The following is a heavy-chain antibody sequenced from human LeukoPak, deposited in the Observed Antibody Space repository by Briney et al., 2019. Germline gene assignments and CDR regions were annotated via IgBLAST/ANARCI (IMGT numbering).Heavy chain of an antibody. CDR3: ARVRGYSYGFPFDY. D-gene: IGHD5-18*01. Sequence: SQTLSLTCNVSGGSISSGGYYWSWIRQHPGKGLEWIGYISYSGSTYYNPSLKSRVTISVDTSKNQFSLKLSSVTAADTAVYYCARVRGYSYGFPFDYWGQGTLVTVSS. J-gene: IGHJ4*02. CDR2: ISYSGST. V-gene: IGHV4-31*03. CDR1: GGSISSGGYY.